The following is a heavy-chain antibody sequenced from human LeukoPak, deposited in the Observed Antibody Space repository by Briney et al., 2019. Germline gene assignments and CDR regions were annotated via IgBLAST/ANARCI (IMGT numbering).Heavy chain of an antibody. Sequence: PGGSLRLSCAASGFTFSSYAMSWVRQAPGKGLEWVSTISGSGGSTYYADSVKGRFTISRDNSKNTLYLQMNSLRAEDTAVYYCAKEPYNSSGYYLDYWGQGTLVTVSS. V-gene: IGHV3-23*01. CDR1: GFTFSSYA. D-gene: IGHD3-22*01. CDR3: AKEPYNSSGYYLDY. J-gene: IGHJ4*02. CDR2: ISGSGGST.